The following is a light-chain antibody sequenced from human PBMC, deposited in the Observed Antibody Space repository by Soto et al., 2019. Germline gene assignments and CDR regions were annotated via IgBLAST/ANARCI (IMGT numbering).Light chain of an antibody. CDR1: QSISNY. V-gene: IGKV1-5*03. CDR3: QNRP. Sequence: DIQMTQSPSTLSASVGDRVTITCRASQSISNYLAWYQQKPGKAPNLLIYKASTLQSGVPSRFSGSGSGTEFTLTISSLQPEDFATYYCQNRPFRQGTKVDIX. J-gene: IGKJ1*01. CDR2: KAS.